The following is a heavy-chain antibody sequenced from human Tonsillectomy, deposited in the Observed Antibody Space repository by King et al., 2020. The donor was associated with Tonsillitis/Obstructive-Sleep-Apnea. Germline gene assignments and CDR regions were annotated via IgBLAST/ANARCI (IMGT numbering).Heavy chain of an antibody. D-gene: IGHD1-26*01. V-gene: IGHV4-59*08. J-gene: IGHJ4*02. CDR1: GGSISSYY. CDR2: IYYSGST. Sequence: QLQESGPGLVKPSETLSLTCTVSGGSISSYYWSWIRQPPGKGLEWIGYIYYSGSTNYNPSLKSRVTISVDTSKNQFSLKLSSVTAADTAVYYWARQFEGAIHYWGQGTLVTVSS. CDR3: ARQFEGAIHY.